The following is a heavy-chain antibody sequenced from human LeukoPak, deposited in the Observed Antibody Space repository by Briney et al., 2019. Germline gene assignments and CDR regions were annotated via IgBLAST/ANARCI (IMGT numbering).Heavy chain of an antibody. D-gene: IGHD3-22*01. CDR3: ARLSPDSRGSRVFQH. CDR2: IYYSGST. V-gene: IGHV4-59*12. CDR1: GGSISSYY. Sequence: SETLSLTCTVSGGSISSYYWSWIRQPPGKGLEWIGYIYYSGSTNYNPSLKSRVTISVDTSKNQFSLKLSSVTAADTAVYYCARLSPDSRGSRVFQHWGQGTLVTVSS. J-gene: IGHJ1*01.